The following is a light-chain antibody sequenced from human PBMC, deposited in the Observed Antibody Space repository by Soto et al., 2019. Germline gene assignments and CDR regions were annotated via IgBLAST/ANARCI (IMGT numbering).Light chain of an antibody. CDR3: AAWDDSLSGVV. Sequence: QSVLTQPPSASGTPGQRVTISCSGSSSNIGSNFIYWYQQLPGTAPKLLIYRNNERPSGVPDRFSGSKSGTSASLAISGLRSEDEADYHCAAWDDSLSGVVFGGGTSSPS. J-gene: IGLJ2*01. V-gene: IGLV1-47*01. CDR1: SSNIGSNF. CDR2: RNN.